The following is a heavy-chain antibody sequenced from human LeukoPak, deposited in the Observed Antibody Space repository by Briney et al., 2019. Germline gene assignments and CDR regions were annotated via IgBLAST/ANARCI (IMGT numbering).Heavy chain of an antibody. V-gene: IGHV4-38-2*02. J-gene: IGHJ4*02. Sequence: SETLSLTCTVSGYSISSGYFWGWIRQPPGKGLEWIGTISHGGSTYYNPSLKSRVTISVDTSKNQFSLNLSPVTAADTAVFYCARATVTTEGDYFDYWGQGTLVTVSS. CDR3: ARATVTTEGDYFDY. CDR1: GYSISSGYF. D-gene: IGHD4-17*01. CDR2: ISHGGST.